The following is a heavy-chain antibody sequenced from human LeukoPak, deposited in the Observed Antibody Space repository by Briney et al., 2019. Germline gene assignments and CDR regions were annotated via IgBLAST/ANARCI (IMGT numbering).Heavy chain of an antibody. J-gene: IGHJ4*02. CDR1: GYTFTSYY. Sequence: ASVKVSCKASGYTFTSYYMHWVRQAPGQGLEWMGWINPNSGVTNYVQKFQGRVTMTRDTSTSTVYMELSSLRSEDTAVYYCARDDPRGYSYGYGGGLDYWGQGTLVTVSS. D-gene: IGHD5-18*01. CDR3: ARDDPRGYSYGYGGGLDY. V-gene: IGHV1-2*02. CDR2: INPNSGVT.